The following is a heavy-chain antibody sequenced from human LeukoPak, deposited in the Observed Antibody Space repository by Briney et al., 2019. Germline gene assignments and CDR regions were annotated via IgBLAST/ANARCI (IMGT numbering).Heavy chain of an antibody. J-gene: IGHJ4*02. CDR3: ARVLSDCSGGSCNQIRDY. Sequence: GGSLRLSCAASGFTFSSYAMHWVRQAPGKGLEWVAFVSYDGSTKHYADSVKGRFTISRDNSKNTLYLQMNSLRAEDTAVYYCARVLSDCSGGSCNQIRDYWGQGTLVTVSS. V-gene: IGHV3-30*14. CDR2: VSYDGSTK. CDR1: GFTFSSYA. D-gene: IGHD2-15*01.